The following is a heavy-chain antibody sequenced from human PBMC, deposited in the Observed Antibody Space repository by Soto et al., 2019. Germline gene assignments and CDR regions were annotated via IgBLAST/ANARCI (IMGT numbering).Heavy chain of an antibody. J-gene: IGHJ6*04. CDR1: GYSFTSYW. V-gene: IGHV5-10-1*01. D-gene: IGHD3-9*01. CDR2: IDPSDSYT. Sequence: PGESLKISCKGSGYSFTSYWISWVRQMPGKGLEWMGRIDPSDSYTNYSPSFQGHVTISADKSISTAYLQWSSLKASDTAMYYCARVDIWTGFYYYYCGMDVGGKGTTVTVPS. CDR3: ARVDIWTGFYYYYCGMDV.